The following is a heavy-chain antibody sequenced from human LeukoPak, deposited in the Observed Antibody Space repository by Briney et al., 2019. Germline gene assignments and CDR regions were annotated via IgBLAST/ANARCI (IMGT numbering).Heavy chain of an antibody. CDR2: ISNNGDYT. CDR1: GFTFTSYA. CDR3: AKRGIAAAASFDY. J-gene: IGHJ4*02. D-gene: IGHD6-13*01. Sequence: GGSLRLSCAASGFTFTSYAMSWVRQAPGKGLEWLSTISNNGDYTYYADSVKGRFTISRDNSKNTLSLQMNSLRADDTAVYYWAKRGIAAAASFDYGGQETLVSVSS. V-gene: IGHV3-23*01.